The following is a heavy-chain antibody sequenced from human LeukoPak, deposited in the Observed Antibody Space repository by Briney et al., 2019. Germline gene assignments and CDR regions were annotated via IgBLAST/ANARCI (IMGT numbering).Heavy chain of an antibody. V-gene: IGHV4-59*01. CDR1: GASITSYY. J-gene: IGHJ1*01. CDR2: IYYSGST. Sequence: PSETLSLTCTVSGASITSYYWNWIRQPPGKGLEWIGNIYYSGSTTYNPSLKSRVTISVDTSKNQFSLRVNSVTTADTALYYCALGAYCSGGSCYSWDPSDEYFQYWGQGILVAVSS. D-gene: IGHD2-15*01. CDR3: ALGAYCSGGSCYSWDPSDEYFQY.